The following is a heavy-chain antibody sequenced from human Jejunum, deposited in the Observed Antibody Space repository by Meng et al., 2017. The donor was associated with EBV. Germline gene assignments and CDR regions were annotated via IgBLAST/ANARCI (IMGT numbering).Heavy chain of an antibody. CDR2: SNSDGSKT. CDR1: GFTLSSYW. J-gene: IGHJ5*02. Sequence: EVSLVEAGGGLVQPGDSLSISCAASGFTLSSYWMHWVRQAPGKGLVWVSRSNSDGSKTNYADSVKGRFNISRDIAKNTLYLQLNSLRADDTAVYYCVRGPPPDTWGQGTLVTVSS. CDR3: VRGPPPDT. V-gene: IGHV3-74*01.